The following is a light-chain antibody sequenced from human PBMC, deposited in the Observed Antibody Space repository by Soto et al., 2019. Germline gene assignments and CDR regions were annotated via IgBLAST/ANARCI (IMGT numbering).Light chain of an antibody. CDR3: SSYTSSSPNWV. Sequence: QSALTQPASVSGSPGQSITISCTGTSSDVGGYNYVSWYQQHPGKAPKLMIYVVSNRPSGVSNRFSGSKSGNTASLTISGLQAEDEADYYCSSYTSSSPNWVFGGGTKLTVL. J-gene: IGLJ3*02. CDR2: VVS. V-gene: IGLV2-14*01. CDR1: SSDVGGYNY.